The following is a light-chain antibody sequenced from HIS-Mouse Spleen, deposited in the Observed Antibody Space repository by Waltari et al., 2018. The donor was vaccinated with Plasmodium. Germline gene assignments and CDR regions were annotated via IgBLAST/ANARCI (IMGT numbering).Light chain of an antibody. V-gene: IGKV3-11*01. J-gene: IGKJ5*01. CDR3: QQRSNWPPT. Sequence: EIVLTQSPATLSLSPGERAPLSCRASQSFSSYLAWYQQKPGQAPRLLIYDASNRATGIPARFSGSGSGTDFTLTISSLEPEDFALYYCQQRSNWPPTFGQGTRLEIK. CDR2: DAS. CDR1: QSFSSY.